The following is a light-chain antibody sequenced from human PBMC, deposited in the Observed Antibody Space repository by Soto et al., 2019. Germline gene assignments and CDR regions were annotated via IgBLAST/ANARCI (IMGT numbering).Light chain of an antibody. J-gene: IGLJ2*01. CDR1: SSSLGSGYD. CDR2: ANN. CDR3: QSYDRSLGGFVI. Sequence: QSVLTQPPSVSGAPGQRVTISCTGSSSSLGSGYDVHWYQRLPGTAPKLLIYANNNRPSGVPDRFSGSKSGTSASLAITGLQAEDEAHYYCQSYDRSLGGFVIFGGGTKLTVL. V-gene: IGLV1-40*01.